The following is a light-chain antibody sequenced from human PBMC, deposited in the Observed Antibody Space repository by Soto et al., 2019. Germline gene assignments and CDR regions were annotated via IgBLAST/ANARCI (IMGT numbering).Light chain of an antibody. J-gene: IGLJ3*02. V-gene: IGLV2-14*01. CDR3: ISYTSRSTWV. CDR2: EVS. Sequence: QSVLTQPASVSGSPGQSITISCTGTSSDIGGYNYVSWYQQHPGKAPKLMIYEVSNRPSGVSDRFSGSRSGNTASLTISGLQAEDESDYYCISYTSRSTWVFGGGTKLTVL. CDR1: SSDIGGYNY.